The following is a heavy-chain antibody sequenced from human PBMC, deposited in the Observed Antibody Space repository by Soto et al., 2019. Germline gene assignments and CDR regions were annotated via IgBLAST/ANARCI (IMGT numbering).Heavy chain of an antibody. J-gene: IGHJ5*02. V-gene: IGHV4-30-4*01. D-gene: IGHD1-26*01. CDR1: GGSISSGDYY. Sequence: PSETLSLTCTVSGGSISSGDYYWSWIRQPPGKGLEWIGYIYYSGSTYYNPSLKSRVTISLDTSKNQFSLKLSSVTAADTAVYYCAIYYTTHGWVDPWGQGTLVTLYS. CDR3: AIYYTTHGWVDP. CDR2: IYYSGST.